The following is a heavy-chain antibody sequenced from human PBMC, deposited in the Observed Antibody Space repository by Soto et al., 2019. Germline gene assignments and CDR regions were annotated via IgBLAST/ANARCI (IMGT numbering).Heavy chain of an antibody. CDR1: GFTFNTYW. D-gene: IGHD3-22*01. Sequence: EVQLVESGGGLVQPGGSLRLSCAASGFTFNTYWMQWVRQAPGKGLVWVSRIKSDGSYKNYADSVKGRFTISRDNAKNTLFLQMNSLGAGATAVYYCATGGSGYFTYWGQGTLVTVSS. CDR2: IKSDGSYK. J-gene: IGHJ4*02. V-gene: IGHV3-74*01. CDR3: ATGGSGYFTY.